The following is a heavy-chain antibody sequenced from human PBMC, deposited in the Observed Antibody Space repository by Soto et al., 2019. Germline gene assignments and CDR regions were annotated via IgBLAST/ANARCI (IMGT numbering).Heavy chain of an antibody. CDR1: GYTFTSYA. CDR3: ARGESVVGDF. D-gene: IGHD2-15*01. CDR2: INAGNGNT. J-gene: IGHJ4*02. Sequence: QVQLVQSGAEEKKPGASEKVSCKASGYTFTSYAMHWVRQAPGQRLEWMGWINAGNGNTKCSQKFQDRVTITRDTSASTAYMELSSLRSEDTAVYYCARGESVVGDFWGQGILVTVSS. V-gene: IGHV1-3*05.